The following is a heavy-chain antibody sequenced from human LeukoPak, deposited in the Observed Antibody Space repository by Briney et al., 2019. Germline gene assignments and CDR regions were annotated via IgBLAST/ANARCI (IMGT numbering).Heavy chain of an antibody. Sequence: GRSLRLSCAASGFTFSSYGVHWVRQAPGKGLEWVALISYDGSNEYYADSVKGRFTISRDNSKNTLYVQMNSLRAEDTAVYYCAKGHYYGSGSLDYWGQGTLVTVSS. D-gene: IGHD3-10*01. CDR3: AKGHYYGSGSLDY. CDR2: ISYDGSNE. CDR1: GFTFSSYG. V-gene: IGHV3-30*18. J-gene: IGHJ4*02.